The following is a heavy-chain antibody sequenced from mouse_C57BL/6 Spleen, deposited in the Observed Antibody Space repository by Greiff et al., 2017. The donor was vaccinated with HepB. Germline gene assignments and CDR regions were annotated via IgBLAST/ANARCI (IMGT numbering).Heavy chain of an antibody. J-gene: IGHJ1*03. CDR2: IYPGDGDT. CDR3: ARGGTRRYFDG. Sequence: VKLQQSGPELVKPGASVKISCKASGYAFSSSWMNWVKQRPGKGLEWIGRIYPGDGDTNYNGKFKGKATLTADKSSSTAYMQLSSLTSEDSAVYFCARGGTRRYFDGWGTGTTVTVSS. V-gene: IGHV1-82*01. D-gene: IGHD3-1*01. CDR1: GYAFSSSW.